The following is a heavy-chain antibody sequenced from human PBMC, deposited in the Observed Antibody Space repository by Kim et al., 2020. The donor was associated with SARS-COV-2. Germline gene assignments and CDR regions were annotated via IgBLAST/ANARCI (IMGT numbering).Heavy chain of an antibody. J-gene: IGHJ4*02. Sequence: NPALTSRVTISADTPTNQFSLKRSSVTAADTAVYYCARVVVITPDFDYWGQGTLVTVSS. CDR3: ARVVVITPDFDY. V-gene: IGHV4-39*01. D-gene: IGHD3-22*01.